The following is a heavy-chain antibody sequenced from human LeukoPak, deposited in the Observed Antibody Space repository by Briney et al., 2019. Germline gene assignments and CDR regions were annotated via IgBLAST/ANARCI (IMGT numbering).Heavy chain of an antibody. CDR2: TYYRSKWYN. D-gene: IGHD2-2*01. J-gene: IGHJ6*03. V-gene: IGHV6-1*01. CDR3: ARDKGYCSSTSCPNYYYYYMDV. Sequence: SQTLSLTCAISGDSVSSNSAAWNWIRQSPSRGLEWLGRTYYRSKWYNDYAVSVKSRITINPDTSKNQFSLQLNSVTPEDTAVYYCARDKGYCSSTSCPNYYYYYMDVWGKGTTVTISS. CDR1: GDSVSSNSAA.